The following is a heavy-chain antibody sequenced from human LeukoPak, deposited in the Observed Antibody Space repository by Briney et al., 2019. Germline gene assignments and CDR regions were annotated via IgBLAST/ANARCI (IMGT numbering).Heavy chain of an antibody. V-gene: IGHV1-18*01. CDR1: GYTFTSYG. Sequence: GASVKVSCKASGYTFTSYGISWVRQAPGQGLEWMGWISAYNGNTNYAQKLQGRVTMTTDTSTSTAYMELRSLRSDDTAVYYCARSFYCTNGVCPITYYYYYGMDVWGQGTTVTVSS. J-gene: IGHJ6*02. CDR3: ARSFYCTNGVCPITYYYYYGMDV. CDR2: ISAYNGNT. D-gene: IGHD2-8*01.